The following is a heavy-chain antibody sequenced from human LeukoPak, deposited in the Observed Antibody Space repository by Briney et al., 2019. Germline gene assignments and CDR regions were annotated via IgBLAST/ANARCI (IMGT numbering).Heavy chain of an antibody. CDR1: GFTFDDYA. J-gene: IGHJ4*02. Sequence: GRSLRLSCAASGFTFDDYAMNWVRQAPGKGLEWVSVIYSGTSTYYADSVKGRFTISRDNSKNTLYLQMNSLRAEDTAVYYCARGNWNYPFDYWGQGTLVTVSS. CDR2: IYSGTST. V-gene: IGHV3-53*01. CDR3: ARGNWNYPFDY. D-gene: IGHD1-7*01.